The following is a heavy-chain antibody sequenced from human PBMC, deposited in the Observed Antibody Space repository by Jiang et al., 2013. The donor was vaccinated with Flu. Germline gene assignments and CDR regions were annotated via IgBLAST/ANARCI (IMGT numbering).Heavy chain of an antibody. D-gene: IGHD3-3*01. CDR2: IYWDDAK. CDR1: GFPFTSSGVG. CDR3: VHTRSDYWNGLWSLSGMDV. Sequence: KPTQTLTLTCTFSGFPFTSSGVGVGWIRQPPGAAPEWVALIYWDDAKRYSPSLRTRLTITKDTSKHQVVLTMTNMDPVDTATYYCVHTRSDYWNGLWSLSGMDVWGQGAPVTVSS. V-gene: IGHV2-5*02. J-gene: IGHJ6*02.